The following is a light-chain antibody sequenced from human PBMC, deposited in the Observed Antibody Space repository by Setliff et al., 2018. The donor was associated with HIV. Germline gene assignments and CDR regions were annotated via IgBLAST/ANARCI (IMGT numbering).Light chain of an antibody. Sequence: QSALTQPASVSGSPGQSITISCTGTSSDVGGYQYVSWYQQHPGKAPKLIIYDVSKRPSGVSNRFSGSKSGNTASLTISGLQAEDEADYYCSSYTTSILFGGGNKVTVL. J-gene: IGLJ2*01. CDR3: SSYTTSIL. CDR1: SSDVGGYQY. CDR2: DVS. V-gene: IGLV2-14*01.